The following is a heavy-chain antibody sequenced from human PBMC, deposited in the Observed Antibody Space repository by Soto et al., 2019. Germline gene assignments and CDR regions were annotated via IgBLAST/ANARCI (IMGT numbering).Heavy chain of an antibody. CDR3: ARDFGSYAYGEGY. D-gene: IGHD3-10*01. Sequence: QVQLQESGPGLVKPSETLSLTCSVSGGSINSYWWSWIRQPAGKGLEWIGRVYSSGTTDYNPSLNSRATLSVETSKNQFSLKLSSVTAADTAVYYCARDFGSYAYGEGYWGQGIQVTVSS. J-gene: IGHJ4*02. CDR2: VYSSGTT. V-gene: IGHV4-4*07. CDR1: GGSINSYW.